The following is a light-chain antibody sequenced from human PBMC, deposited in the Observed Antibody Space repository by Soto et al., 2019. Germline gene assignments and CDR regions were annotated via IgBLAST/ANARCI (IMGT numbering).Light chain of an antibody. J-gene: IGLJ2*01. Sequence: QSALTQPPSASGSPGQSVTISCTGTSSDVGGYNYVSWYQQHPGKAPKLMIYEVSKRPSGVPDRFSGSKSGNTASLTVSGLPAEDEDDYYCRSYAGSNNYVVFGGGTKLTVL. CDR2: EVS. CDR1: SSDVGGYNY. V-gene: IGLV2-8*01. CDR3: RSYAGSNNYVV.